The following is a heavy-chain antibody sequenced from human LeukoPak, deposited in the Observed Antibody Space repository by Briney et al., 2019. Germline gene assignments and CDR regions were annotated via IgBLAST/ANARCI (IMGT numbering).Heavy chain of an antibody. V-gene: IGHV3-23*01. D-gene: IGHD3-10*01. CDR1: GFTFDDYA. CDR3: AKDGKVRGSSGYFDY. J-gene: IGHJ4*02. CDR2: ISGSGGST. Sequence: PGRSLRLSCAASGFTFDDYAMHWVRQAPGKGLEWVSAISGSGGSTYYADSVKGRFTISRDNSKNTLYLQMNSLRAEDTAVYYCAKDGKVRGSSGYFDYWGQGTLVTVSS.